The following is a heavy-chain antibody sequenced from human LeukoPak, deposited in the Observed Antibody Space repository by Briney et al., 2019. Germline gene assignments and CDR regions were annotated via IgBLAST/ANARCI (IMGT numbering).Heavy chain of an antibody. CDR1: GYSFTSYW. CDR2: IYPGDSDT. Sequence: GESLKISCKGSGYSFTSYWIGWVRQMPGKGLERMGIIYPGDSDTRYSPSFQGQVTISADKSISTAYLQWSSLKASDTAMYYCARGSGYEWELLEGYFDYWGQGTLVTVSS. D-gene: IGHD1-26*01. V-gene: IGHV5-51*01. J-gene: IGHJ4*02. CDR3: ARGSGYEWELLEGYFDY.